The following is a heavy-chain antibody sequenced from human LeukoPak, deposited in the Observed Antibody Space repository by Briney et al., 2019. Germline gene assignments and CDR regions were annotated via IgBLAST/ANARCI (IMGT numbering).Heavy chain of an antibody. D-gene: IGHD6-19*01. Sequence: RPSETLSLTCTVSGGSISSSSYYWGWIRQPPGKGLEWIGSIYFSGSTYYNPSLRSRVTISVDMSKNQFSLKLSSVTAADTAVYYCARDRAVPGTSRWFDPWGQGTLVTVSS. J-gene: IGHJ5*02. CDR3: ARDRAVPGTSRWFDP. CDR2: IYFSGST. V-gene: IGHV4-39*07. CDR1: GGSISSSSYY.